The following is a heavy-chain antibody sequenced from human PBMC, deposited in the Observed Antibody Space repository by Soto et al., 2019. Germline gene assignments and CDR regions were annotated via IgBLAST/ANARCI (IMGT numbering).Heavy chain of an antibody. CDR2: LSSTGGTI. CDR3: ARDSVAGSHDFDY. V-gene: IGHV3-11*01. CDR1: GFTFSDYY. J-gene: IGHJ4*02. Sequence: QVQLVESGGGLVKPGGSLRLSCAASGFTFSDYYMSWIRQAPGKGLEWVSYLSSTGGTIYYADSVKGRFTISRDNAKNSLSLQMNSLRAEDTAVYYCARDSVAGSHDFDYWGQGTLVTVSS. D-gene: IGHD6-19*01.